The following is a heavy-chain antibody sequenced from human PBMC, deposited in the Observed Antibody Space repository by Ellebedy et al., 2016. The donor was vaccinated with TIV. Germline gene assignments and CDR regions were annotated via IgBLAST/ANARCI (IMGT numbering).Heavy chain of an antibody. CDR2: IYNGAT. Sequence: GESLKISCAASGFTFSTNGMSWVRQAPGKGLEWVPGIYNGATHYAGSVKGRFTIYRDNSKNILYLQMTSLRAEDTALYYGAKDLHYWSAADYWGQGTLVTVSS. D-gene: IGHD3-3*02. CDR1: GFTFSTNG. V-gene: IGHV3-23*03. CDR3: AKDLHYWSAADY. J-gene: IGHJ4*02.